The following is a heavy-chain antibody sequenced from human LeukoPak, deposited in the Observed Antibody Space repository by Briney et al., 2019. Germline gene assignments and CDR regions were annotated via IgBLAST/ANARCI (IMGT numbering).Heavy chain of an antibody. V-gene: IGHV3-66*01. J-gene: IGHJ4*02. Sequence: PGGSLRLSCAASGFTVSSNYMSRVRQAPGKGLEWVSVIYSGGSTYYADSVKGRFTISRDNSKNTLYLQMNSLRAEDTAVYYCASTDGGWSVFDYWGQGTLVTVSS. D-gene: IGHD6-19*01. CDR3: ASTDGGWSVFDY. CDR2: IYSGGST. CDR1: GFTVSSNY.